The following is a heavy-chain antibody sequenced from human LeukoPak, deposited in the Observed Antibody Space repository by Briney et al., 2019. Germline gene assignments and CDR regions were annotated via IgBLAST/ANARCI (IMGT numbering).Heavy chain of an antibody. CDR3: ARGYASDY. CDR1: GFTFSRYE. CDR2: ISRSGDTI. J-gene: IGHJ4*02. V-gene: IGHV3-48*03. Sequence: PGGSLRLSCAASGFTFSRYEMNWVRQAPDKGLEWVSYISRSGDTIYFADSVKGRFTISRDNAKNSLYLQMSSLRAEDTAVYYCARGYASDYWGQGTLVTVSS. D-gene: IGHD3-10*01.